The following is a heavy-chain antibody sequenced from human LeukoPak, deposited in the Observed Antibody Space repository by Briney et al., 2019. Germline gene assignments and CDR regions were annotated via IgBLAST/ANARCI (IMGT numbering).Heavy chain of an antibody. CDR1: GYTFTGYY. CDR2: INPNSGGT. CDR3: ARDYSGQDAFDI. Sequence: ASVKVSCKASGYTFTGYYMHWVRQAPGQGPEWMGWINPNSGGTNYAQKFQGRVTMTRDTSISTAYMELSRLRSDDTAVYYCARDYSGQDAFDIWGQGTMVTVSS. D-gene: IGHD1-26*01. V-gene: IGHV1-2*02. J-gene: IGHJ3*02.